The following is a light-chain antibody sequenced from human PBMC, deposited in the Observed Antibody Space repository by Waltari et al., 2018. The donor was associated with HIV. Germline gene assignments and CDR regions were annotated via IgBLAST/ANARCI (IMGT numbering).Light chain of an antibody. J-gene: IGKJ5*01. CDR2: DDS. CDR1: PGISAA. Sequence: ATQFTQSPSSLSASVQDTVLITCRTSPGISAALAWYRQKPGKTPELLIDDDSTLQSGVPSTCSRSGAGADFTRNINSPQPEDSATYDCQQINSYPRTFGQGTRLKMK. V-gene: IGKV1-13*02. CDR3: QQINSYPRT.